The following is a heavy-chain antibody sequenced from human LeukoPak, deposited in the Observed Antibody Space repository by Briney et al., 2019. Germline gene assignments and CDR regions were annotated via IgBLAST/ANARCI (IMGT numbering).Heavy chain of an antibody. Sequence: SETLSLTCAVCGGSFSGYYWSWIRQPPGKGLEWIGEINHSGSTNYNPSLKSRVTISVDKSKNQFSLKLSSVTAADTAVYYCARETPVRPFDYWGQGTLVTVSS. D-gene: IGHD2-8*01. CDR1: GGSFSGYY. V-gene: IGHV4-34*01. J-gene: IGHJ4*02. CDR2: INHSGST. CDR3: ARETPVRPFDY.